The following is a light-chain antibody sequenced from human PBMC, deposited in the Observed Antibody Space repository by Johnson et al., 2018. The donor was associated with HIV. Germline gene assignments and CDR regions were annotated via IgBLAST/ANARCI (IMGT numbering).Light chain of an antibody. Sequence: QAVLTQPPSVSAAPGQKVTISCSGSSSNIGSNYVSWYQQLPGTAPKLLIYDNNKRPSGIPDRFSGSKSGATATLGITGLQTGDEADYYCGTWDSSLSVYVFGTGTEVTV. V-gene: IGLV1-51*01. CDR2: DNN. J-gene: IGLJ1*01. CDR1: SSNIGSNY. CDR3: GTWDSSLSVYV.